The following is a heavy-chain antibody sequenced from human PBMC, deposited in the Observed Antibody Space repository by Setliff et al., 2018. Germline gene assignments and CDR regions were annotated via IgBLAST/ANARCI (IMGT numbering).Heavy chain of an antibody. D-gene: IGHD3-22*01. CDR2: ISGSGGST. CDR1: GFTFTSYA. J-gene: IGHJ4*02. Sequence: GGSLRLSCAASGFTFTSYAMRWVRQAPGKGLEWVSAISGSGGSTYYADSVKGRFTISRDNSKNTLYLQMNSLRAEDTAVYHCAKPSFRGLNYYDSSGYHYWGQGTLVTVSS. V-gene: IGHV3-23*01. CDR3: AKPSFRGLNYYDSSGYHY.